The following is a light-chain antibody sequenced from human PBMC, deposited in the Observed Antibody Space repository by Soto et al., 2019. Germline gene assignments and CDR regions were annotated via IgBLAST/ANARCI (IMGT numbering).Light chain of an antibody. J-gene: IGLJ1*01. Sequence: SVLTQPPSVSAAPGHKVTISCSGSSSNIGNNYVSWYQQLPGTAPKLLIYDSNKRASWIPDRFFDLKSGTSATLGVSGLQAGDQADYYCGTWDSSPRAYVFGTGTRSPS. CDR3: GTWDSSPRAYV. CDR1: SSNIGNNY. V-gene: IGLV1-51*01. CDR2: DSN.